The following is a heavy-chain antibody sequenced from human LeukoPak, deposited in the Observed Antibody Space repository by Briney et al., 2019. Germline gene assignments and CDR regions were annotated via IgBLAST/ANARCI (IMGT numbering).Heavy chain of an antibody. J-gene: IGHJ4*02. D-gene: IGHD3-16*01. Sequence: ASVKVSCKASGYTFTVYSINWLRQAPGQGLEWMGWITTSTGKPTYAQGFTGRFVFSLDTSVSTTYLHINSLKAEDTAVYYCARDASMINFDYWGQGSLVTVSS. CDR3: ARDASMINFDY. CDR1: GYTFTVYS. V-gene: IGHV7-4-1*02. CDR2: ITTSTGKP.